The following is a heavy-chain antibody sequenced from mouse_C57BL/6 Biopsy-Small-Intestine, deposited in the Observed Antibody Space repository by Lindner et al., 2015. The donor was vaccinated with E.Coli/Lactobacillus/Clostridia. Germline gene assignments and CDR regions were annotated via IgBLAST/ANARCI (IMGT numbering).Heavy chain of an antibody. CDR1: GFNIKDYY. Sequence: VQLQESGAELVKAGASVKLSCTVSGFNIKDYYIHWVKQTTEQGLEWIGRIDPEDGETKYAPKFQGKATITADTSSNTAYMQLSSLTSEDTAVYYCARYSNPVLFDYWGQGTTLTVSS. CDR2: IDPEDGET. D-gene: IGHD2-5*01. V-gene: IGHV14-2*01. J-gene: IGHJ2*01. CDR3: ARYSNPVLFDY.